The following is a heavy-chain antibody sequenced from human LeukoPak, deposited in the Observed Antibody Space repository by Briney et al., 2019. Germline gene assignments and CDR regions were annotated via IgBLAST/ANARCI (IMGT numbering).Heavy chain of an antibody. D-gene: IGHD3-10*02. CDR1: GFTFSSYG. J-gene: IGHJ4*02. Sequence: SGGSLRLSCAASGFTFSSYGMHWDRQAPGKGLEWVAVIWYDGSNKYYADSVKGRFTISRDNSKNTLYLQMNSLRAEDTAVYYCARDVRSGFVDYWGQGTLVTVSS. V-gene: IGHV3-33*01. CDR3: ARDVRSGFVDY. CDR2: IWYDGSNK.